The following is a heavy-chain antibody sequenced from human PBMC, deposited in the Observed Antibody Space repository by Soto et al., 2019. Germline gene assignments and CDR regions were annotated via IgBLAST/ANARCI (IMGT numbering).Heavy chain of an antibody. CDR1: GFIFSRYK. V-gene: IGHV5-51*01. CDR3: ARLLRMATIYFDY. J-gene: IGHJ4*02. D-gene: IGHD5-12*01. CDR2: INPGNSDT. Sequence: PGESLKISCEGSGFIFSRYKIGWVRQMPGKGLEWMGIINPGNSDTTYSPSFQGQVTISADKSISTAYLQWSSLKASDTAMYYCARLLRMATIYFDYWGQGTLVTVSS.